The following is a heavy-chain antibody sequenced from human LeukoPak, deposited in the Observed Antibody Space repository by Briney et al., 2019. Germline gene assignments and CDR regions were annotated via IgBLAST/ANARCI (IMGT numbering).Heavy chain of an antibody. CDR2: IGYDGSNK. Sequence: PGGSLRLSCAASGFTFSSYGMHWVRQAPGKGLEWVAVIGYDGSNKYYADSVKGRFTISRDNAKNSLYLQMNSLRAEDTAVYYCARAKSTVTTFDYWGQGTLVTVSS. D-gene: IGHD4-17*01. CDR1: GFTFSSYG. CDR3: ARAKSTVTTFDY. J-gene: IGHJ4*02. V-gene: IGHV3-33*01.